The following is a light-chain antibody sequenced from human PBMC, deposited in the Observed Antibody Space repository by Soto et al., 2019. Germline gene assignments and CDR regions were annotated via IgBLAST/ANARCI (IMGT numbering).Light chain of an antibody. Sequence: QSALTQPASVSGSPGQSITISCTGTSSDVGGYNYVSWYQQHPGKAPKLIIYEVSNRPSGISNRFSGSKSGNTASLTISGLQAEDEAHYYCNSYTTTYAFVIFGGGTKLTVL. CDR1: SSDVGGYNY. CDR3: NSYTTTYAFVI. V-gene: IGLV2-14*01. J-gene: IGLJ2*01. CDR2: EVS.